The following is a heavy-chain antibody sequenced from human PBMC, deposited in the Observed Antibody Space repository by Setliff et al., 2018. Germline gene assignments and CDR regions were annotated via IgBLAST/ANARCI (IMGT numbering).Heavy chain of an antibody. D-gene: IGHD6-19*01. Sequence: LSLTCIVSGDSIRGYFWNWIRQAPGKGLEWIGYIQKRGSTTTKYNPSLGSRISMSIDTSKNQFSLQLSSVSDGDTAVYYCSRDQFSSGWYGPPESYFDCWGQGTQVTVSS. V-gene: IGHV4-59*01. J-gene: IGHJ4*02. CDR1: GDSIRGYF. CDR3: SRDQFSSGWYGPPESYFDC. CDR2: IQKRGSTTT.